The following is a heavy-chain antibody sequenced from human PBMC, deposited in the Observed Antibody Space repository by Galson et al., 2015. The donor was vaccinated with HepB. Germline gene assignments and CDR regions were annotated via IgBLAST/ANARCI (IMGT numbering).Heavy chain of an antibody. CDR1: GFTVSRNY. V-gene: IGHV3-53*01. Sequence: FLRLSCAASGFTVSRNYMSWVRQAPGKGLEWVSDIYSGGSTYYADSVKGRFTVSRDNSKNTLFLQMNSLRAEDTAVYYCARGYSSSWHSGLGYWGQGTLVTVSS. CDR2: IYSGGST. J-gene: IGHJ4*02. D-gene: IGHD6-13*01. CDR3: ARGYSSSWHSGLGY.